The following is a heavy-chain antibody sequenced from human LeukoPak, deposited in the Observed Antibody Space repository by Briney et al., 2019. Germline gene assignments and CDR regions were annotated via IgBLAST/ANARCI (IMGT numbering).Heavy chain of an antibody. CDR1: GGTFSNYA. D-gene: IGHD3-3*01. V-gene: IGHV1-69*05. CDR3: ARQGGITVFGVAQPGGAFDI. Sequence: SVKVSCKASGGTFSNYAISWVRQAPGQGLEWVGGIIPIFGTAKYAQKVQGRVTMSTDESTSTAYMELSSLRSEDSAVYYCARQGGITVFGVAQPGGAFDIWGQGTMVTVSS. CDR2: IIPIFGTA. J-gene: IGHJ3*02.